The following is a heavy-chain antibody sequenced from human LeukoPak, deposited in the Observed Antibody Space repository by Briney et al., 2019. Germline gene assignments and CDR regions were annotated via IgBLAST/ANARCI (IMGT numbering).Heavy chain of an antibody. V-gene: IGHV3-11*04. D-gene: IGHD2-2*01. CDR1: GFTFSDYY. J-gene: IGHJ4*02. CDR2: ISSSGSTI. Sequence: GGSLRLSCAASGFTFSDYYMSWIRQAPGKGLEWVSYISSSGSTIYYADSVKGRFTISRDNAKNTLYLQMNSLRVDDTAVYYCARDWYHAIDYWGQGTLVTVSS. CDR3: ARDWYHAIDY.